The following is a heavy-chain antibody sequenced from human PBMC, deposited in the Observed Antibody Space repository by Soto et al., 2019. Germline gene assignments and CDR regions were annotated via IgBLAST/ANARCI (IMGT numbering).Heavy chain of an antibody. CDR1: GGSISSYY. V-gene: IGHV4-59*08. CDR2: IYYSGST. Sequence: PSETLSLTCTVSGGSISSYYWSWIRQPPGKGLEWIGYIYYSGSTNYNPSLKSRVTISVDTSKNQFSLKLSSVTAADTAVYYCARSYYYDSSGYYIPPPGVWGQGTTVTVSS. CDR3: ARSYYYDSSGYYIPPPGV. J-gene: IGHJ6*02. D-gene: IGHD3-22*01.